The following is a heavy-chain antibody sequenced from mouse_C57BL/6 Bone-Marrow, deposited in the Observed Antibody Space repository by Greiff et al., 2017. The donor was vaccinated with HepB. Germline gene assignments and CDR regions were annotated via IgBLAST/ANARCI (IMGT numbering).Heavy chain of an antibody. D-gene: IGHD1-1*01. CDR3: ARSYYPYYFDY. CDR1: GYTFTSYW. CDR2: IDPSDSET. V-gene: IGHV1-52*01. J-gene: IGHJ2*01. Sequence: VQLQQSGAELARPGASVKLSCKASGYTFTSYWMHWVKQRPIQGLEWIGNIDPSDSETHYNQKFKDKATLTVDKSSSTAYMQLSSLTSEDSAVYYCARSYYPYYFDYWGQGTTLTVSS.